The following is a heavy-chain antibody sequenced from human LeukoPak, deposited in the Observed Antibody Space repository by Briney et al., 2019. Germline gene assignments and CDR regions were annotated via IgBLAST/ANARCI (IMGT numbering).Heavy chain of an antibody. CDR1: GGSISSYY. Sequence: PSETLSLTCTVSGGSISSYYWSWIRQPPGKGLEWLGYIYYSGSTNYNPSLKRGVTISVGTSKNEFSLMLSSVTAADTAVYYCARDSPMTTVTRDYYYMDVWGKGTTVTVSS. D-gene: IGHD4-17*01. CDR2: IYYSGST. CDR3: ARDSPMTTVTRDYYYMDV. J-gene: IGHJ6*03. V-gene: IGHV4-59*01.